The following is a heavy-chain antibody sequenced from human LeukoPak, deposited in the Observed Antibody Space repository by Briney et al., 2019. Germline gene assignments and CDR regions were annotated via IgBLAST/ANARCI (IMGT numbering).Heavy chain of an antibody. J-gene: IGHJ4*02. V-gene: IGHV5-51*01. CDR3: ARLGECGGDCYTYFDY. Sequence: GESLKISCKGSGYSFTSYWIGWVRQMPGKGLEWMGIIYPGDSDTRYSPSFQGQVTISADKSISTAYLQWSSLKASDTAMYYCARLGECGGDCYTYFDYWGQGTLVTVPS. D-gene: IGHD2-21*02. CDR1: GYSFTSYW. CDR2: IYPGDSDT.